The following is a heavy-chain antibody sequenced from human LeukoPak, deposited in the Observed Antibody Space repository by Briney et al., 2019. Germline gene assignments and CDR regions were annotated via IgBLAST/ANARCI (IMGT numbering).Heavy chain of an antibody. V-gene: IGHV3-7*01. D-gene: IGHD3-3*01. J-gene: IGHJ3*02. CDR3: AIGGATTFGLWGNAFDI. CDR2: IKQDGSEK. Sequence: GGSLRLSCAASGFTFNDYWMTWVRQAPGKGLEWVANIKQDGSEKYYVDSVKGRFTISRDNAKNSLYLQMNSLRAEDTAVYYCAIGGATTFGLWGNAFDIWGQGTMVTVSS. CDR1: GFTFNDYW.